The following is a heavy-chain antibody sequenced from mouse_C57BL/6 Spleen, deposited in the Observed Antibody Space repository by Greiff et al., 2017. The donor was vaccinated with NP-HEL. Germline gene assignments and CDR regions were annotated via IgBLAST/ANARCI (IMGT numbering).Heavy chain of an antibody. CDR1: GYTFTNYW. D-gene: IGHD2-4*01. Sequence: QVQLQQSGAELVRPGTSVKMSCKASGYTFTNYWIGWAKQRPGHGLEWIGDIYPGGGYTNYNEKFKGKATLTADKSSSTAYMQFSSLTSEDSAIYYCARRDDYDVAWFAYWGQGTLVTVSA. J-gene: IGHJ3*01. V-gene: IGHV1-63*01. CDR2: IYPGGGYT. CDR3: ARRDDYDVAWFAY.